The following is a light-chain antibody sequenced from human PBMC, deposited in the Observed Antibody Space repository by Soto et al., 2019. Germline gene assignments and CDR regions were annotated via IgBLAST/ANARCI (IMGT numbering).Light chain of an antibody. J-gene: IGKJ5*01. CDR1: QSVSNN. CDR2: GAS. V-gene: IGKV3-15*01. Sequence: ETVMTQSPATLSVSPGERATLSCRASQSVSNNLAWYQQKPSQAPRLLIYGASTRATGIPARFSGSGSGTQFTLTISSLQSEDFAVYYCQQYNDWPPVTFGQGTRLEIK. CDR3: QQYNDWPPVT.